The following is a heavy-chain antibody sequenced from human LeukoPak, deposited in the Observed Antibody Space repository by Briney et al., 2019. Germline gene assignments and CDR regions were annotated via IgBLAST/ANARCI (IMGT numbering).Heavy chain of an antibody. Sequence: TSETLSLTCTVSGGSIRSYYWGWIRQPPGKGLEWIGYIHYSESTKYNPSLKSRVTMSVDTSKNQFSLKLSSVTAADTAVYYCASRSGSFSDALDIWGQGTLVTVSS. V-gene: IGHV4-59*08. CDR3: ASRSGSFSDALDI. D-gene: IGHD3-10*01. CDR1: GGSIRSYY. CDR2: IHYSEST. J-gene: IGHJ3*02.